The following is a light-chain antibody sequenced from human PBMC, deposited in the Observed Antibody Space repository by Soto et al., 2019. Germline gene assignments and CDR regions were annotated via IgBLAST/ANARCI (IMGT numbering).Light chain of an antibody. CDR1: QGISNY. J-gene: IGKJ1*01. CDR2: AAS. CDR3: QKYNIAPWT. V-gene: IGKV1-27*01. Sequence: DIQMSQSPSSLSASVGDRVTITCRASQGISNYLAWYQQKPGKVPKLLIYAASTVQSGVPSRFSGSRSGTDFTLTISSLQPEDVATYYCQKYNIAPWTFGQGTKVEIK.